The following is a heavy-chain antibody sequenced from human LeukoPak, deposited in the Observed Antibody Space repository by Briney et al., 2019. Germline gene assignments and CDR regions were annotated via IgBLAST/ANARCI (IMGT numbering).Heavy chain of an antibody. CDR2: IYSGDTT. J-gene: IGHJ4*02. CDR3: ARDKFHDSSQKDS. Sequence: GGSLRLSCAASGFTFSNSYMSWVRQAPGKGLEWLSVIYSGDTTYYADSVKRRFTISRDNSKNTVFLQMNNLRVEDTAVYYCARDKFHDSSQKDSWGQGTLVTVSS. V-gene: IGHV3-66*01. D-gene: IGHD3-22*01. CDR1: GFTFSNSY.